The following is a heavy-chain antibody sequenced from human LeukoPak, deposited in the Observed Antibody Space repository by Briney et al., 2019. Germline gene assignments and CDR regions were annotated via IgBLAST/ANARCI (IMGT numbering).Heavy chain of an antibody. V-gene: IGHV4-39*07. CDR2: IYYSGST. Sequence: SETLSLTCTVSGGSISSSSYYWGWIRQPPGKGLEWIGSIYYSGSTYYNPSLKSRVTISVDTSKNQFSLKLSSVAAADTAVYYCARDHRSSWGDYFDYWGQGTLVTVSS. CDR1: GGSISSSSYY. CDR3: ARDHRSSWGDYFDY. J-gene: IGHJ4*02. D-gene: IGHD6-13*01.